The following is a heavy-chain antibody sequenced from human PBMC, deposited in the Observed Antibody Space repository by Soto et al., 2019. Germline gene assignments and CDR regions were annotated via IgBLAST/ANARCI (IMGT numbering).Heavy chain of an antibody. CDR3: ASQGDMSASPAHAFDI. CDR1: GRTFINHW. J-gene: IGHJ3*02. CDR2: IYPGDSEA. V-gene: IGHV5-51*01. Sequence: PGESLKISCKGSGRTFINHWIGWVRQMPGKGLERRGIIYPGDSEARYSPSFAGQVTISVDKSSTTAYLHWSTLEASDSPVYYCASQGDMSASPAHAFDIWGQGTLVTVSS.